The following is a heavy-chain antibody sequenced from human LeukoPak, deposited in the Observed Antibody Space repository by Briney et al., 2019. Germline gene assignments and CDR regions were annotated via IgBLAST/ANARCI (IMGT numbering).Heavy chain of an antibody. CDR3: AKWGDYDVLVGYYDSDY. CDR2: IPCSGGNT. J-gene: IGHJ4*02. D-gene: IGHD3-9*01. Sequence: GVAVRLYCAACGLTYKKCSMRWVRQAPGKGLEWVSAIPCSGGNTYYADFVKGRYAISRDNSKNMVFLQMNNLRAEYTALYYCAKWGDYDVLVGYYDSDYWGEGTLGAVSS. V-gene: IGHV3-23*01. CDR1: GLTYKKCS.